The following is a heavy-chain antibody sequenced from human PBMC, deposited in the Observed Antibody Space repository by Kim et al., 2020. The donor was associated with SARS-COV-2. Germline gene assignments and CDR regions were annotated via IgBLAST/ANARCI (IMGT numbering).Heavy chain of an antibody. V-gene: IGHV3-7*01. CDR3: HPCLYCTGGDGFDI. Sequence: GGSLRLSCAASGFTLSSYWMGWVRQAPGKGLEWVANINLDGSEKYYVDSVKGRFTISRDNAKNSLYLQMNSLRAEDTAVYYCHPCLYCTGGDGFDIWGQGTMVTVSS. CDR2: INLDGSEK. J-gene: IGHJ3*02. D-gene: IGHD2-8*02. CDR1: GFTLSSYW.